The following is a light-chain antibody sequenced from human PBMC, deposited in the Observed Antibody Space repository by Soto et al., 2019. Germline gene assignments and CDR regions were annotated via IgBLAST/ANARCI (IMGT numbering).Light chain of an antibody. Sequence: QSVLTQPASVSGSPGQSITISCTGTSSDVGGYNYVSWYQQHPGKAPKLMIYEVSNRPSGVSNRFSGSKSGNTASLTISGLHTEDEADYYCSSYTSSSTLVFGTGPKLTVL. V-gene: IGLV2-14*01. J-gene: IGLJ1*01. CDR1: SSDVGGYNY. CDR3: SSYTSSSTLV. CDR2: EVS.